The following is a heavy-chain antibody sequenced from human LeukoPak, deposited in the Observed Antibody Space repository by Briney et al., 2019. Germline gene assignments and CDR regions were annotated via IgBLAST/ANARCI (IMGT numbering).Heavy chain of an antibody. V-gene: IGHV3-20*04. J-gene: IGHJ4*02. CDR2: VNWDGDNT. D-gene: IGHD1-1*01. CDR3: AKDVSNNWSAFDY. CDR1: VFTFREYG. Sequence: GGSLRLSCAASVFTFREYGMRWVRQAPGQGLEWVSGVNWDGDNTFYADSVRGRFTISRDNAKTSLDLHLNSLRAEDTAFYYCAKDVSNNWSAFDYWGQGTLVTVSS.